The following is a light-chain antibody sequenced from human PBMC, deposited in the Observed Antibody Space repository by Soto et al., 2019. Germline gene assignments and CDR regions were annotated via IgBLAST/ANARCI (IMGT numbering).Light chain of an antibody. CDR2: EVT. CDR3: RSFASGNTGV. Sequence: QSALTQPPSASGSPGQSVTISCTGTSSDVGAYNYVSWYQQHAGKAPKLVIYEVTKRPSGVPDRFSGSKSANTASLTVSGLQAEDEADYYCRSFASGNTGVFGGGTKLTVL. CDR1: SSDVGAYNY. J-gene: IGLJ3*02. V-gene: IGLV2-8*01.